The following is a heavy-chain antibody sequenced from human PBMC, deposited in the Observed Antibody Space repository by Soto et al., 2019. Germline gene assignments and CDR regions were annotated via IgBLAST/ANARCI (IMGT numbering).Heavy chain of an antibody. CDR1: GGSISSGGYY. CDR2: IYYSGST. J-gene: IGHJ3*02. D-gene: IGHD3-16*01. CDR3: ATLIRGDDAFDI. Sequence: SETLSLTCTVSGGSISSGGYYWSWIRQHPGKGLEWIGYIYYSGSTYYNPSLKSRVTISVDTSKNQFSLKLSSVTAADTAVYYCATLIRGDDAFDIWGQGTMVTVS. V-gene: IGHV4-31*03.